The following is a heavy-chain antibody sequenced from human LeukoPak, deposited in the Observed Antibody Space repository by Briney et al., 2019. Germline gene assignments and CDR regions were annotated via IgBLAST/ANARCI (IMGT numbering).Heavy chain of an antibody. CDR3: AAPPSDY. CDR2: INQDGSEK. Sequence: PGGSLRLSCAASGFNLNTKWMTWVRQAPGKGLEWVANINQDGSEKYYVDSVKGRFTISRDNAKNSLFLEMSGLRAEDSAVYYCAAPPSDYWGQGTLGAVSS. V-gene: IGHV3-7*01. J-gene: IGHJ4*02. CDR1: GFNLNTKW.